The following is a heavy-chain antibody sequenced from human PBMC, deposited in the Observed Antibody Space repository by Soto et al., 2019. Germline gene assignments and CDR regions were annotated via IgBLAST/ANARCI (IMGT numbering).Heavy chain of an antibody. CDR3: ARDKVDIVATIYYYYGMDV. D-gene: IGHD5-12*01. J-gene: IGHJ6*02. CDR1: GGTFSSCA. Sequence: SVKVSCKASGGTFSSCAISWVRQAPGQGLEWMGGIIPIFGTANYAQKFQGRVTITADKSTSTAYMELSSLRSEDTAVYYCARDKVDIVATIYYYYGMDVWGQGTTVTVSS. V-gene: IGHV1-69*06. CDR2: IIPIFGTA.